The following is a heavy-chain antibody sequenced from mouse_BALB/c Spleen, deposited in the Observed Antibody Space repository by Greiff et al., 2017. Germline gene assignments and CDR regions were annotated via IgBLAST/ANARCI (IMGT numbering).Heavy chain of an antibody. CDR3: TREGDYDGYYAMDY. D-gene: IGHD2-4*01. CDR2: IYPGNSDT. V-gene: IGHV1-5*01. Sequence: VQLKQSGTVLARPGASVKMSCKASGYTFTSYWMHWVKQRPGQGLEWIGAIYPGNSDTSYNQKFKGKAKLTAVTSTSTAYMELSSLTNEDSAVYYCTREGDYDGYYAMDYWGQGTSVTVSS. CDR1: GYTFTSYW. J-gene: IGHJ4*01.